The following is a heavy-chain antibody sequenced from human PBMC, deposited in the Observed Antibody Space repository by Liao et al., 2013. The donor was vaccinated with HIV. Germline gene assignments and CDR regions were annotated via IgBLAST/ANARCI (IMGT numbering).Heavy chain of an antibody. V-gene: IGHV4-59*01. CDR3: ARVRGVATMGFDY. CDR1: GGSISSYY. J-gene: IGHJ4*02. Sequence: QVQLQESGPGLVKPSETLSLTCTVSGGSISSYYWSWIRQPPGKGLEWIGYIYYSGSTNYNPSLKSRVTISVDTSKNQFSLKLSSVTAADTAVYYCARVRGVATMGFDYWGQGTLVTVSS. D-gene: IGHD5-12*01. CDR2: IYYSGST.